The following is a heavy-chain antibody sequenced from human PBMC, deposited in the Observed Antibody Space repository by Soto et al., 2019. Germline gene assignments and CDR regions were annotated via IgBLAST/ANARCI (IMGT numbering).Heavy chain of an antibody. D-gene: IGHD6-19*01. V-gene: IGHV3-23*01. Sequence: EVQLLESGGGLVQPGGSLRLSCAASGFTFSNYAMTWVRQAPGKGLEWVSAISGSGGSTFYADSVKGRFTISRDNSKNTLHLPRNSLRAEDTAVYYCATSGHTCTGYSCDCTYGSGCDFAYWGQGTLVTVSS. CDR3: ATSGHTCTGYSCDCTYGSGCDFAY. CDR1: GFTFSNYA. J-gene: IGHJ4*02. CDR2: ISGSGGST.